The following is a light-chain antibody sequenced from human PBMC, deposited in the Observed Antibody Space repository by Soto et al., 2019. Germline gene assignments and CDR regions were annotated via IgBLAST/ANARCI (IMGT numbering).Light chain of an antibody. V-gene: IGKV1-5*01. CDR1: QRISSW. CDR2: DAS. CDR3: QHYNRNSPGDT. J-gene: IGKJ2*01. Sequence: DIQMTQSPSTLSASVGDRVTITCRASQRISSWLDWYQQKPGKAPKLLIYDASSLESRVPSRFSVRGSGTEFTRPVSCLQPDDFATYYPQHYNRNSPGDTVGYGTKLDIK.